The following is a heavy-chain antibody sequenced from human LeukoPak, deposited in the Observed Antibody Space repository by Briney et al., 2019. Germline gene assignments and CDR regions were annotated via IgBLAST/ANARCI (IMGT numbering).Heavy chain of an antibody. D-gene: IGHD2-2*02. CDR2: IKQDGSEK. CDR3: ARDLADIVVVPAAIPQTFDY. V-gene: IGHV3-7*01. J-gene: IGHJ4*02. Sequence: GGSLRLSCAASRFTFSSYWMRWVRQAPGKGLEWVANIKQDGSEKYYVDSVKGRFTISRDNAKNSLYLQMNSLRAEDTAVYYCARDLADIVVVPAAIPQTFDYWGQGTLVTVSS. CDR1: RFTFSSYW.